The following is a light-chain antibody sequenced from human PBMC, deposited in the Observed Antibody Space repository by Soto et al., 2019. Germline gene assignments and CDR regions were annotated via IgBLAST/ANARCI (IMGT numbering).Light chain of an antibody. J-gene: IGKJ4*01. CDR1: QGISTY. Sequence: DIQLTQYPSFLSASVGDRFTITCMAIQVISQGISTYLAWYHQKPGKAPELLIYDESTLQSGVPSRFSGSGSGTEFTLTISSLQPEDFATYYCQPLNSFPFSVGGGTQVEIK. V-gene: IGKV1-9*01. CDR2: DES. CDR3: QPLNSFPFS.